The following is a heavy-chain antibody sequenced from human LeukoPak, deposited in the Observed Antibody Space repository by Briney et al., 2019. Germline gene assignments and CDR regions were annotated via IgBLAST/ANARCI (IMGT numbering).Heavy chain of an antibody. CDR1: GGSISSYY. D-gene: IGHD6-13*01. J-gene: IGHJ4*02. V-gene: IGHV4-59*01. CDR2: IYYSGSS. Sequence: PSETLSLTCTVSGGSISSYYWSWIRQPPGKGLEWIGYIYYSGSSNYNPSLKSRVTISVDTSKTQFSLYLNSVTAADTAVYYCARSDTHHIHSSSWYFDYWGQGTLVTVSS. CDR3: ARSDTHHIHSSSWYFDY.